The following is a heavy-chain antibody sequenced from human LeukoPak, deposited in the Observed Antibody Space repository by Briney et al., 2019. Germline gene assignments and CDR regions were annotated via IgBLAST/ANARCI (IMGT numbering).Heavy chain of an antibody. CDR1: GLTFSSYW. Sequence: PGGSLRLSCAASGLTFSSYWMSWVRQAPGKGLEWVANIKQDGSEKYYVDSVKGRFTISRDNAKNSLYLQMNSLRAEDTAVYYCARRGGDIVVVPAAIVYYYYYMDVWGKGTTVTVSS. CDR2: IKQDGSEK. D-gene: IGHD2-2*01. J-gene: IGHJ6*03. V-gene: IGHV3-7*01. CDR3: ARRGGDIVVVPAAIVYYYYYMDV.